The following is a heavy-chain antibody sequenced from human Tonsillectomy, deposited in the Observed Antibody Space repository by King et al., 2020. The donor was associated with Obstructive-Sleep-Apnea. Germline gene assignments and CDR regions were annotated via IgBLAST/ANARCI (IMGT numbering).Heavy chain of an antibody. CDR1: GFTFINYW. J-gene: IGHJ4*02. CDR3: AKDNHYHDSSGYFYYFDY. V-gene: IGHV3-7*01. Sequence: VQLVQSGGGLVQPGGSLRLSCAASGFTFINYWMSWVRQAPGKGLEWVANIKQDGSEKTYVDSVEGRFTISRDNAKNSLDLQMNSLRAEDTAVYYCAKDNHYHDSSGYFYYFDYWGQGTLVTVSS. D-gene: IGHD3-22*01. CDR2: IKQDGSEK.